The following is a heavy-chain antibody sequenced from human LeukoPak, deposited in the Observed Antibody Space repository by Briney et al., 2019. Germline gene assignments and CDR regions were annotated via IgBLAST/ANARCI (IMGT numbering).Heavy chain of an antibody. J-gene: IGHJ6*02. CDR1: GYTFTSYD. V-gene: IGHV1-8*01. CDR2: MNPNSGNT. D-gene: IGHD2-2*02. Sequence: ASVRVSCKASGYTFTSYDINWVRQATGQGLEWMGWMNPNSGNTGYAQKFQGRVTMTRNTSISTAYMELSSLRSEDTAAYYCARRGVVVPAAIHRGYFYGMDVWGQGTTVTVSS. CDR3: ARRGVVVPAAIHRGYFYGMDV.